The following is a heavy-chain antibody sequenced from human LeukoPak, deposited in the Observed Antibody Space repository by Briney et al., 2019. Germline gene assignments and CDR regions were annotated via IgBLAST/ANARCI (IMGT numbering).Heavy chain of an antibody. CDR2: IDTANGNT. J-gene: IGHJ5*01. D-gene: IGHD6-13*01. Sequence: ASVKVSCKASGYTFTNHAIHWVRQAPGQGLEWMGWIDTANGNTKYLQKFQGRVTITRDTSARIVYMELSSLRFEDTAVYYCARPGASSPGNWFASWGQGSLVTVSS. CDR3: ARPGASSPGNWFAS. V-gene: IGHV1-3*04. CDR1: GYTFTNHA.